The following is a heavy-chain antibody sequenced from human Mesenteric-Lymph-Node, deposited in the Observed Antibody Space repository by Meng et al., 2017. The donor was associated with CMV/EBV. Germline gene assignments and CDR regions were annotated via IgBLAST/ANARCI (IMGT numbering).Heavy chain of an antibody. CDR3: ARESVTHFDY. CDR2: INSDGSST. V-gene: IGHV3-74*01. Sequence: GGSLRLSCAASGFTFSSYWMHWVRHAPGKGLAWVSRINSDGSSTSYADSVKGRFTISRDNAKNTRYLQMNSLRAEDTAVYYCARESVTHFDYWGQGTLVTVSS. D-gene: IGHD4-17*01. CDR1: GFTFSSYW. J-gene: IGHJ4*02.